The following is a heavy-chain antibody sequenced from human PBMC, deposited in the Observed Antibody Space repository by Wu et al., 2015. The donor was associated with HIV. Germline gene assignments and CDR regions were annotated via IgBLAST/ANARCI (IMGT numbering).Heavy chain of an antibody. CDR2: INPINGAT. CDR1: GYTFTAFY. Sequence: QVQLVQSGAEVKKPGASVKVSCKASGYTFTAFYLHWLRQAPGQGPEWMGWINPINGATIYSENFEGRVTLTRDTSTNTAYMELSSLRSYDTAVYYCARDAPPITTEFDQWGQGTLVSVSS. CDR3: ARDAPPITTEFDQ. D-gene: IGHD3-22*01. J-gene: IGHJ4*02. V-gene: IGHV1-2*02.